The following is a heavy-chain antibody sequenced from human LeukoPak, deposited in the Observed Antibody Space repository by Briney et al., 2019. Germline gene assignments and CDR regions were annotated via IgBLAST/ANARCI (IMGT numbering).Heavy chain of an antibody. J-gene: IGHJ4*02. CDR1: GFTFSSYS. V-gene: IGHV3-21*01. Sequence: GGSLRLSCAASGFTFSSYSMTWVRQAPGKGLEWVSSISSSSSYIYYADSVKGRFTISRDNAKNSLYLQMNSLRAEDTAVYYCARDGKYGSGWSYFDYWGQGTLVTVSS. D-gene: IGHD6-19*01. CDR2: ISSSSSYI. CDR3: ARDGKYGSGWSYFDY.